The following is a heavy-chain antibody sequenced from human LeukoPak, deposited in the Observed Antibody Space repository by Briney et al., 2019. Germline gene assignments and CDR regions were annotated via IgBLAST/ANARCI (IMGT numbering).Heavy chain of an antibody. J-gene: IGHJ6*02. D-gene: IGHD2-2*01. CDR1: GYTFTGYY. V-gene: IGHV1-2*02. CDR2: INPNSGGT. CDR3: ARGKVDIVVVPAAMLAQRLVYGMDV. Sequence: GPSVKVSCKASGYTFTGYYMHWVRQAPGQGLEWMGWINPNSGGTNYAQKFQGRVTMTRDTSISTAYMELSRLRSDDTAVYYCARGKVDIVVVPAAMLAQRLVYGMDVWGQGTTVTVSS.